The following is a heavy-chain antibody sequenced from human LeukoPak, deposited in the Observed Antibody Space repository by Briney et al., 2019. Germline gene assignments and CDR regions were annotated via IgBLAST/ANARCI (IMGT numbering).Heavy chain of an antibody. CDR1: GFTFSTYA. J-gene: IGHJ4*02. CDR2: IYSGGST. Sequence: PGGSLRLSCAASGFTFSTYAMSWVRQAPGKGLEWVSVIYSGGSTYYADSVKGRFTISRDNSKNTLYLQMNSLRAEDTAVYYCARVRYDGRGYWGQGTLVTVSP. V-gene: IGHV3-53*01. D-gene: IGHD1-14*01. CDR3: ARVRYDGRGY.